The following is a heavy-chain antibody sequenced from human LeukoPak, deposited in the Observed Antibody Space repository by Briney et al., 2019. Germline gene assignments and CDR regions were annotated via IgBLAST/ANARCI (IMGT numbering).Heavy chain of an antibody. Sequence: PGGSLRLSCAASGFTFSSYSMNWVRQAPGKGLEWVSSISSSSSYIYYADSVKGRFTISRDNAKNSLYLQMNSLRAEDTAVYYCARGLVVPAAIGPGASDIWGQGTLVTVSS. CDR1: GFTFSSYS. V-gene: IGHV3-21*01. D-gene: IGHD2-2*02. CDR3: ARGLVVPAAIGPGASDI. CDR2: ISSSSSYI. J-gene: IGHJ3*02.